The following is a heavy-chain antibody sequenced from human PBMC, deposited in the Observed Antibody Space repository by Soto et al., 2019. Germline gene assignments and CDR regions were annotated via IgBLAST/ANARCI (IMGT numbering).Heavy chain of an antibody. J-gene: IGHJ4*02. CDR1: GFTFSRYA. D-gene: IGHD2-15*01. CDR2: ISYDGSNK. Sequence: QVQLVESGGGVVQPGRSLRLSCAASGFTFSRYAMHWVRQAPGKGLEWVAVISYDGSNKYYADSVKGRFTISRDNSKNTLYLQMNSLRAEDTAVYYCARDLRARQRGYCSGGCCYAADYWGQGTLVTVSS. CDR3: ARDLRARQRGYCSGGCCYAADY. V-gene: IGHV3-30-3*01.